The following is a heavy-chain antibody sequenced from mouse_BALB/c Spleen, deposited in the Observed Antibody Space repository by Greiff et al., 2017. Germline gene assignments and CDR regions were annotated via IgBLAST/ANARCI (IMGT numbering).Heavy chain of an antibody. J-gene: IGHJ4*01. V-gene: IGHV1S29*02. D-gene: IGHD2-3*01. Sequence: SGPELVKPGASVKISCKASGYTFTDYNMHWVKHSHGKSLEWIGYIYPYNGGTGYNQKFKSKATLTVDNSSSTAYMELRSLTSEDSAVYYCAREEGLLGAMDYWGQGTSVTVSS. CDR3: AREEGLLGAMDY. CDR2: IYPYNGGT. CDR1: GYTFTDYN.